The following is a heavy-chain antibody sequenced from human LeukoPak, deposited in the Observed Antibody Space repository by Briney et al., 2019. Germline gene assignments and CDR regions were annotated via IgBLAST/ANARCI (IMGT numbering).Heavy chain of an antibody. Sequence: ASVKVSRKASGYTFTSYGISWVRQAPGQGLEWMGWISAYNGNTNYAQKLQGRVTMTRSTSTNTANMELSSLRSEDTAVYYCVRGQTYYDSLTGSPTTDLFDYWGQGTLVTVSS. J-gene: IGHJ4*02. CDR2: ISAYNGNT. CDR1: GYTFTSYG. V-gene: IGHV1-18*01. D-gene: IGHD3-9*01. CDR3: VRGQTYYDSLTGSPTTDLFDY.